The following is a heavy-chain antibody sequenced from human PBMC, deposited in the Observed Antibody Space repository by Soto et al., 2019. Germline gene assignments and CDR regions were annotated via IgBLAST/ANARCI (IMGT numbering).Heavy chain of an antibody. V-gene: IGHV4-61*01. CDR2: IHYSGSS. CDR1: GGSVSSTSYY. CDR3: ARVNQLAPKCNAFDI. Sequence: SEKLSLTCTVSGGSVSSTSYYWSWIRQPPGKGLEWIGYIHYSGSSNYNPSLKSRVTMSVDSSQNQFSLELSSLTAADTAVYYCARVNQLAPKCNAFDICCPGPKVT. D-gene: IGHD1-1*01. J-gene: IGHJ3*02.